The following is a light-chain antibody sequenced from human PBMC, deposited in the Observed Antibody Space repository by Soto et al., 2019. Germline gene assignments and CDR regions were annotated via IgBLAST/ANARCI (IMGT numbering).Light chain of an antibody. CDR3: QQRSNLPLT. Sequence: ETVLTQSPATLSLSPGESATLSCRASQSVSSYLAWYQQKPGQAPRLLISDASNRATGIPARFSGSGSGTDFTLTITSLEPEDFAVYYCQQRSNLPLTFGGGTKVEFK. CDR1: QSVSSY. V-gene: IGKV3-11*01. J-gene: IGKJ4*01. CDR2: DAS.